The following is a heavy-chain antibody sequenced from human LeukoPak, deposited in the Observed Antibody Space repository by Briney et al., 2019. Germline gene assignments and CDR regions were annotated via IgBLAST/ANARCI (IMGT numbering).Heavy chain of an antibody. CDR1: GGSFSGYY. D-gene: IGHD2-2*01. J-gene: IGHJ6*02. Sequence: PSETLSLTCAVYGGSFSGYYWSWIRQPPGKGLEWIGEINHSGSTKYNPSLKSRVTISVDTSKNQFSLKLSSVTAADTAVYYCASLPKPVVPAARRYYYGMDVWGQGTTVTVSS. CDR3: ASLPKPVVPAARRYYYGMDV. CDR2: INHSGST. V-gene: IGHV4-34*01.